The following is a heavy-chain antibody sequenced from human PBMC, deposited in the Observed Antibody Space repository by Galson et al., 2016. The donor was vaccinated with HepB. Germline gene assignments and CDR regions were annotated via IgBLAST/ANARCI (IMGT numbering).Heavy chain of an antibody. CDR2: INCGGGGP. V-gene: IGHV3-23*01. Sequence: LRLSCAVSGFTFGTYGVSWVRRAPGKGLEWVSTINCGGGGPYYADSVKGRFTISRDNSRNTINLQMNSLRDDDTALYYCTKCRGGPSRAEYFQNWGQGSLVIVSS. CDR3: TKCRGGPSRAEYFQN. J-gene: IGHJ1*01. D-gene: IGHD5-12*01. CDR1: GFTFGTYG.